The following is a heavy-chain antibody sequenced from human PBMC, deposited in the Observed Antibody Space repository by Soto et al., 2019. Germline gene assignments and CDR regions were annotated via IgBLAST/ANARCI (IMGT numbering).Heavy chain of an antibody. D-gene: IGHD3-9*01. J-gene: IGHJ5*02. CDR3: ARDRPIAYYDILTGYSHRLYNWFDP. CDR1: GFTFSSYG. CDR2: IWYDGSNK. Sequence: GGSLRLSCAASGFTFSSYGMHWVRQAPGKGLEWVAVIWYDGSNKYYADSVKGRFTISRDNSKNTLYLQMNSLRAEDTAVYYCARDRPIAYYDILTGYSHRLYNWFDPWGQGTLVTVSS. V-gene: IGHV3-33*01.